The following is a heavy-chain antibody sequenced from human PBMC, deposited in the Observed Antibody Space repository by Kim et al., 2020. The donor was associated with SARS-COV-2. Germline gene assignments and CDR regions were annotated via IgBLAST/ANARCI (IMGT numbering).Heavy chain of an antibody. V-gene: IGHV4-34*01. J-gene: IGHJ6*03. CDR1: GGSFSGYY. CDR2: INHSGST. CDR3: ARAVTTDYYYYSMDV. Sequence: SETLSLTCAVYGGSFSGYYWSWIRQPPGKGLEWIGEINHSGSTNYNPSLKSRVTISVDTSKNQFSLKLSSVTAADTAVYYCARAVTTDYYYYSMDVCGKG. D-gene: IGHD4-17*01.